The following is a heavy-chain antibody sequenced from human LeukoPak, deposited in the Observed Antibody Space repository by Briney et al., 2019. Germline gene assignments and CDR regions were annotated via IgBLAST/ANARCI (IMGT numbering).Heavy chain of an antibody. Sequence: GESLKISCKASGYSLINHWIGWVRQMPGKGLDWMGIIYPGNADATYSPSFQGQVTISADKSTTTVYLQWSSLKASDTAMYYCARQGSYDNSGDSFDYWGQGTLVTVSS. CDR3: ARQGSYDNSGDSFDY. CDR2: IYPGNADA. J-gene: IGHJ4*02. D-gene: IGHD3-22*01. CDR1: GYSLINHW. V-gene: IGHV5-51*01.